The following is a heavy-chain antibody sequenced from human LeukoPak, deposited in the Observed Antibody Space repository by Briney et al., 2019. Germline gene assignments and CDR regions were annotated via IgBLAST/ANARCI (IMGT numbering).Heavy chain of an antibody. CDR3: AKRGSGWYEDYYYYMDV. D-gene: IGHD6-19*01. CDR2: ISPSGGAI. CDR1: GFSFSPSA. V-gene: IGHV3-21*01. Sequence: PGGSLRLSCVTSGFSFSPSAMNWVRQAPGRGLEWVSSISPSGGAIFYAESLRGRFTISRDNAKNSLFLQMNTLRAEDTAVYFCAKRGSGWYEDYYYYMDVWGKGTTVTISS. J-gene: IGHJ6*03.